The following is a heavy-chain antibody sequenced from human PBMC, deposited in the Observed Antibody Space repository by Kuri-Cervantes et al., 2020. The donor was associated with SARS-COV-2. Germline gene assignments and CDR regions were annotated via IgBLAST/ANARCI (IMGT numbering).Heavy chain of an antibody. Sequence: GESLKISCAASGFTFSSYSMNWVRQAPGKGLEWVSSISSSSSYIYYADSVKGRFTISRDNAKNSLYLQMNSLRAEDTAVYYCARVQWYYYDIRQNDLGYWGQGTLVTVSS. CDR1: GFTFSSYS. J-gene: IGHJ4*02. V-gene: IGHV3-21*01. CDR3: ARVQWYYYDIRQNDLGY. CDR2: ISSSSSYI. D-gene: IGHD3-22*01.